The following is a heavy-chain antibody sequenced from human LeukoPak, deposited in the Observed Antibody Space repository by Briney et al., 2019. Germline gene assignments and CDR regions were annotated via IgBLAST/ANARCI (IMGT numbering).Heavy chain of an antibody. CDR3: AKGARRITIFGVVITPIDY. J-gene: IGHJ4*02. CDR2: ISGDGGST. V-gene: IGHV3-43*02. D-gene: IGHD3-3*01. Sequence: PGGSLRLSCAASGFTFDDYAMHWVRQAPGKGLEWVSLISGDGGSTYYADSVKGRFTISRDNSKNSLYLQMNSLRTEDTALCYCAKGARRITIFGVVITPIDYWGQGTLVTVSS. CDR1: GFTFDDYA.